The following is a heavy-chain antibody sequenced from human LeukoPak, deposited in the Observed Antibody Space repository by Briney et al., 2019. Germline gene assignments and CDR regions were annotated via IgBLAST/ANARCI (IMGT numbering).Heavy chain of an antibody. V-gene: IGHV4-59*01. J-gene: IGHJ4*02. CDR1: GGSISSYY. CDR2: IYYSGST. CDR3: ARGAGFGELFPI. Sequence: SENLSLTCTVSGGSISSYYWSWIRQPPGKGLEWIGYIYYSGSTNYNPSLKSRVTISVDTSKNQFSLKLSSVTAADTAVYYCARGAGFGELFPIWGQGTLVTVSS. D-gene: IGHD3-10*01.